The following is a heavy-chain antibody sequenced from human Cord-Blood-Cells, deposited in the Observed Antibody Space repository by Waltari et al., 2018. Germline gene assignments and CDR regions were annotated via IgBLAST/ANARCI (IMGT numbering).Heavy chain of an antibody. V-gene: IGHV1-69*12. J-gene: IGHJ4*02. CDR3: ARDRGYGSGSYYDY. CDR2: IIPILGTA. D-gene: IGHD3-10*01. Sequence: QVQLVQSGAEVKKTGSSVKVSCTAYGGPFSSYAISRERQAPGQGLEWMGGIIPILGTANYAQKFQGRVTITADESTSTAYMELSSLRSEDTAVYYCARDRGYGSGSYYDYWGQGTLVTVSS. CDR1: GGPFSSYA.